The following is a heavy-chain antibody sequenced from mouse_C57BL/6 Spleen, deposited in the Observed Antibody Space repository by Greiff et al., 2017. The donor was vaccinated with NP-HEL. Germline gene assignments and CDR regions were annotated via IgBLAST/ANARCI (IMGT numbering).Heavy chain of an antibody. D-gene: IGHD1-1*01. CDR2: IDPSDSYT. Sequence: QVQLQQPGAELVMPGASVKLSCKASGYTFTSYWMHWVKQRPGQGLEWIGEIDPSDSYTNYNQKVKGKSTLTVDKSSSTAYMQLSSLTSEDSAVYYCARSYYYGSSSYYFDYWGQGTTLTVSS. J-gene: IGHJ2*01. CDR3: ARSYYYGSSSYYFDY. V-gene: IGHV1-69*01. CDR1: GYTFTSYW.